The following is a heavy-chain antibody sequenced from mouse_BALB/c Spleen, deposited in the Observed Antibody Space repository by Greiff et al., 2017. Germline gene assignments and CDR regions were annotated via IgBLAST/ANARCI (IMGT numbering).Heavy chain of an antibody. CDR2: INPSSGYT. D-gene: IGHD1-1*01. CDR1: GYTFTSYT. V-gene: IGHV1-4*02. J-gene: IGHJ3*01. Sequence: QVQLQQSAAELARPGASVKMSCKASGYTFTSYTMHWVKQRPGQGLEWIGYINPSSGYTEYNQKFKDKTTLTADKSSSTAYMQLSSLTSEDSAVYYCAREYYGSSYVFAYWGQGTLVTVSA. CDR3: AREYYGSSYVFAY.